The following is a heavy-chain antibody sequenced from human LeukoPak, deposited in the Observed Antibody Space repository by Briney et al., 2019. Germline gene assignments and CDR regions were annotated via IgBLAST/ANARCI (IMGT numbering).Heavy chain of an antibody. Sequence: GGSLRLSCEASGFTFSSYAMNWVRQAPGKGLEWVSAISGRSASSFYADSVKGRFTISRDNSKNTLFLQMNILRAEDTAVYYCAKDRVGCPDYWGQGTLVTVSS. CDR1: GFTFSSYA. D-gene: IGHD6-19*01. J-gene: IGHJ4*02. CDR3: AKDRVGCPDY. V-gene: IGHV3-23*01. CDR2: ISGRSASS.